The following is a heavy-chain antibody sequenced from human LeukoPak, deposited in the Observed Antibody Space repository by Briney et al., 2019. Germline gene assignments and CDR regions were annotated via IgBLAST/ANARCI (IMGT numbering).Heavy chain of an antibody. CDR2: ISYDGSNK. D-gene: IGHD6-19*01. CDR1: GFRFSGYV. J-gene: IGHJ4*02. V-gene: IGHV3-30*03. Sequence: GGSLRLSCAASGFRFSGYVMHWVRQAPGKGLEWVALISYDGSNKHYGDSVKGRFTISRDNSKNTLSLEMSSLRGDDTALYYCARDSGGSLFDLWGQGTLVIVSS. CDR3: ARDSGGSLFDL.